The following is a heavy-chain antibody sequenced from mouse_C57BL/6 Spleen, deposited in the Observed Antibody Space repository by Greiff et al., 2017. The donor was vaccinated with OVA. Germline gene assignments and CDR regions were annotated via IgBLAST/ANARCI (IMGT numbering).Heavy chain of an antibody. Sequence: QVQLQQPGAELVMPGASVKLSCKASGYTFTSYWMHWVKQRPGQGLEWIGEIDPSDSYTNYNQKFKGKSTLTVDESSSTAYMQLSSLTSEDSAVYYCARTNYDYFDYWGQGTTLTVSS. CDR3: ARTNYDYFDY. V-gene: IGHV1-69*01. D-gene: IGHD1-1*01. CDR1: GYTFTSYW. CDR2: IDPSDSYT. J-gene: IGHJ2*01.